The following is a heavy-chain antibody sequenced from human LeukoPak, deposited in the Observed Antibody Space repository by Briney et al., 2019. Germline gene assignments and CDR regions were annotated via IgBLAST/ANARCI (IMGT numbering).Heavy chain of an antibody. Sequence: SGGSLRLSCAASGFIFSDHYMDWVRQAPGKGLEWVSSISSSSSYIYYADSVKGRFTISRDNAKNSLYLQMNSLRAEDTAVYYCARGTHSGSYRGYYYYGMDVWGQGTTVTVSS. CDR1: GFIFSDHY. V-gene: IGHV3-21*04. CDR2: ISSSSSYI. D-gene: IGHD1-26*01. CDR3: ARGTHSGSYRGYYYYGMDV. J-gene: IGHJ6*02.